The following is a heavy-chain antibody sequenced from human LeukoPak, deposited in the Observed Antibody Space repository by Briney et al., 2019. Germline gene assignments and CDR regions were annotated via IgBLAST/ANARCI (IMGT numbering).Heavy chain of an antibody. CDR1: GFTFSTYW. J-gene: IGHJ4*02. Sequence: GGSLRLSCAASGFTFSTYWMHWVRQAPGKGLVWVSRIDSDRGTTSYADSVRGRFTISRDNAKNTLFLQMNSLRGDDTAVYYCAKQGPSSGYLDYWGQGTLVTVSS. CDR2: IDSDRGTT. CDR3: AKQGPSSGYLDY. D-gene: IGHD3-22*01. V-gene: IGHV3-74*01.